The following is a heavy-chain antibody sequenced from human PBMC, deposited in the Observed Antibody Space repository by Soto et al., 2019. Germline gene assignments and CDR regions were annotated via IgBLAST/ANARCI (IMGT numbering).Heavy chain of an antibody. V-gene: IGHV4-61*03. J-gene: IGHJ3*01. CDR3: ARDLVAIGGRVYAFDL. CDR1: GDSVSSGGHH. CDR2: IYFTGRT. D-gene: IGHD2-21*01. Sequence: QVQLQESGPGLVRPSETLSLTCTVAGDSVSSGGHHWNWIRQAPGKGLEWIGSIYFTGRTNHNPSLKSRVTISVDTSKNHLSLNLTSVTAADTAVYYCARDLVAIGGRVYAFDLWGQGTMVTVSS.